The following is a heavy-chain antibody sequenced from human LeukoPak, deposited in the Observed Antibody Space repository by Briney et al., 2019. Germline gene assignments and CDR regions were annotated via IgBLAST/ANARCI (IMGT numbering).Heavy chain of an antibody. D-gene: IGHD2-8*02. CDR1: GYTFTGYY. CDR2: INPNSGGT. Sequence: ASVKVSCKASGYTFTGYYLHWVRQAPGQGLEWMGRINPNSGGTNYAQKSQGRVTMTRDTSISTVYMELSRPRFDDTAVYYCAREYVPGILVLGYWGQETLVTVSS. J-gene: IGHJ4*02. CDR3: AREYVPGILVLGY. V-gene: IGHV1-2*06.